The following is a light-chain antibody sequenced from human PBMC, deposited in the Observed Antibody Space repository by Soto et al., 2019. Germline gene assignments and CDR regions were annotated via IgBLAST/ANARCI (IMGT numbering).Light chain of an antibody. CDR1: SSDVGNYNF. CDR3: CSYAGSTTFVI. V-gene: IGLV2-23*02. CDR2: EVY. J-gene: IGLJ2*01. Sequence: QPVLTQPASVSGSPGQSITISCTGTSSDVGNYNFVSWYQKHPGKAPKFVIYEVYKRPSGISNRFSGSKSGNTASLTISGLQAEDEADYYCCSYAGSTTFVIFGGGTKLTVL.